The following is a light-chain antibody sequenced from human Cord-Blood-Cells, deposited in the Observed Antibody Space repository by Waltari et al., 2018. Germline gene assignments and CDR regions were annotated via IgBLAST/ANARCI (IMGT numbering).Light chain of an antibody. CDR1: SSDVGGYNY. CDR3: SSYTSSSTLV. CDR2: DVS. J-gene: IGLJ2*01. V-gene: IGLV2-14*01. Sequence: QSALTQPASVSGSPGQSITISCTGTSSDVGGYNYVSWYQQHLGKAPKLMIYDVSNRPSGVSNRFSRSKSGNTASLTISGLQAEDEADYYCSSYTSSSTLVFGGGTKLTVL.